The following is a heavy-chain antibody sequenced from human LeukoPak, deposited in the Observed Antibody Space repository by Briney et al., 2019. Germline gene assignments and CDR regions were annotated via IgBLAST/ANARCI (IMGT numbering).Heavy chain of an antibody. D-gene: IGHD3-3*01. CDR2: IRSETDVGTT. Sequence: PGGSLRLSCAASGFTFSNTWMNWVRQAPGKGLEWVGRIRSETDVGTTDYAAPVKGRFTISRDDSQNTLFLQMNSLKIEDTAVYYCTAGSSYRRKEIHHWGQGTLVTVSS. CDR1: GFTFSNTW. J-gene: IGHJ5*02. CDR3: TAGSSYRRKEIHH. V-gene: IGHV3-15*01.